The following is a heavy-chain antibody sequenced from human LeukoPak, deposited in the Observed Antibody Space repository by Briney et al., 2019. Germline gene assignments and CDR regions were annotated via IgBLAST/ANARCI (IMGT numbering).Heavy chain of an antibody. J-gene: IGHJ4*02. V-gene: IGHV3-7*01. D-gene: IGHD1-26*01. CDR3: ARGSSAGASLRHDY. Sequence: GGSLRLSCAASGFTFSSYWMSWVRQAPGKGLEWVANIKQDGSEENFVDSVKGRFTISRDNAKKSLYLQMNSLRAEDTAVYYCARGSSAGASLRHDYWGQGTLVPVSS. CDR2: IKQDGSEE. CDR1: GFTFSSYW.